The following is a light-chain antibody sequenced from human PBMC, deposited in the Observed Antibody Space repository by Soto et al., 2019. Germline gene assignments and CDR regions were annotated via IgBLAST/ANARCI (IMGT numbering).Light chain of an antibody. CDR2: DSS. Sequence: ERVMTQSPATLSVSPGERVTFSCRASQSVSRHLAWYHQRPGQTPRLLIYDSSSRATGIPVRFSGSGSGTDFTLTISSLQSEDLGVYYCQQYNNWPLTFGGGTKVEI. CDR3: QQYNNWPLT. V-gene: IGKV3-15*01. J-gene: IGKJ4*01. CDR1: QSVSRH.